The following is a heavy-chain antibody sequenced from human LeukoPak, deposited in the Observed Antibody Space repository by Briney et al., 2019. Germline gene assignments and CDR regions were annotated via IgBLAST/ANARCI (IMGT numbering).Heavy chain of an antibody. J-gene: IGHJ4*02. D-gene: IGHD3-22*01. CDR3: ARDLLDSSGYLGSDY. Sequence: GGSLRLSCAASGFTVSSNYMSWVRQAPGKGLEWVSVIYSGGSTYYSDSVKGGFTISRDNAKNSLYLQMNSLRAEDTAVYYCARDLLDSSGYLGSDYWGQGTLVTVSS. CDR2: IYSGGST. CDR1: GFTVSSNY. V-gene: IGHV3-66*01.